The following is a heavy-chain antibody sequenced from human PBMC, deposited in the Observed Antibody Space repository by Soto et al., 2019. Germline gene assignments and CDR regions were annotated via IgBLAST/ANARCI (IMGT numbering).Heavy chain of an antibody. J-gene: IGHJ5*02. Sequence: SETLSLTCIVSCYSITAGGYSWSWIRHHPGKGLEWIGSFYASGSIIYNPSLRSRVSISGDTSSNQFSMSLTSVTAGDTARYYGARMYSSPSGWFHPWGQGTLVTVSS. CDR3: ARMYSSPSGWFHP. V-gene: IGHV4-31*03. D-gene: IGHD3-22*01. CDR1: CYSITAGGYS. CDR2: FYASGSI.